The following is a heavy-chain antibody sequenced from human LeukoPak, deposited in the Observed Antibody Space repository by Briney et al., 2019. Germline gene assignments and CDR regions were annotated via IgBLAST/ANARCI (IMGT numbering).Heavy chain of an antibody. CDR3: ARTFLTGNYAY. CDR2: IRSSGST. J-gene: IGHJ4*02. V-gene: IGHV4-39*01. D-gene: IGHD3-9*01. Sequence: SETLSLTCTVSGASSSDSGHRWTWIRQPPGKGLEWIGDIRSSGSTSYNPSLKSRLTISADTSKNQFFLKLNSVTAADTSVYYCARTFLTGNYAYWGQGTLVTVSS. CDR1: GASSSDSGHR.